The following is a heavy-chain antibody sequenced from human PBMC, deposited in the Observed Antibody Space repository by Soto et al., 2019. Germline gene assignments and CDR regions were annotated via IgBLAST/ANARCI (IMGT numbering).Heavy chain of an antibody. Sequence: EVQLVESGGGLVKPGGSLRLSCAASGFTFSSYSINWVRQAPGKGLEWVSSISSSSTLIYYADSVKGRFTISRDNATNSLYLQMNSLGAEDTAVYYCARTELGSYDSHNLDYWGQGTLVTVSS. CDR1: GFTFSSYS. V-gene: IGHV3-21*01. CDR2: ISSSSTLI. J-gene: IGHJ4*02. D-gene: IGHD1-26*01. CDR3: ARTELGSYDSHNLDY.